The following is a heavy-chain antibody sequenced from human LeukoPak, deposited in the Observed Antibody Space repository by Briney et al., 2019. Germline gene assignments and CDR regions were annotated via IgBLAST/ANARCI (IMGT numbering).Heavy chain of an antibody. V-gene: IGHV3-23*01. D-gene: IGHD3-22*01. CDR1: GLTFSSYV. J-gene: IGHJ4*02. CDR3: APPRGDSSGYCFVW. Sequence: GGSLKLSCAASGLTFSSYVMSWVRQVPGRGLEWVSTISASGSSADYADSVKGRFTISRDNSKSTLYLQMDSLRAEDTAVYYCAPPRGDSSGYCFVWWGQGTLVTVSS. CDR2: ISASGSSA.